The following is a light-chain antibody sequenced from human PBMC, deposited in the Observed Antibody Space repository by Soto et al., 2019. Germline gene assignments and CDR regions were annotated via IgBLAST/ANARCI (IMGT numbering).Light chain of an antibody. V-gene: IGLV2-14*01. J-gene: IGLJ1*01. Sequence: QSVLTQPASVSGSPGQSITISCTGTSSDVGGYKHVSWYQHHPGKAPKLMIYEVSNRPSGVSNRFSGSKSGYTASLTISGPQAEDEADYYCNSQRSSGTRVFGTGTRSPS. CDR2: EVS. CDR3: NSQRSSGTRV. CDR1: SSDVGGYKH.